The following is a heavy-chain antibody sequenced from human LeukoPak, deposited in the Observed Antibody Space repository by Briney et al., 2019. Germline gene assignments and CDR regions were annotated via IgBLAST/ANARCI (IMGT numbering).Heavy chain of an antibody. Sequence: GGSLRLSCAASGFTFSSYGMHWVRQAPGKGLEWVAVIWYDGSNKYYADSVKGRFTISRDNSKNTLYLQMNSLRAEDTAVYYCARDIVAVAGSGYFDLWAVAPWSLSPQ. J-gene: IGHJ2*01. D-gene: IGHD6-19*01. CDR2: IWYDGSNK. CDR1: GFTFSSYG. V-gene: IGHV3-33*01. CDR3: ARDIVAVAGSGYFDL.